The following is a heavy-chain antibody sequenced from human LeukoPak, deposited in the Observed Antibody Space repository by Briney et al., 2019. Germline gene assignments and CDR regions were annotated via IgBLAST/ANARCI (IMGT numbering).Heavy chain of an antibody. CDR1: GFTFSSYA. Sequence: SGGSLRLSCAASGFTFSSYAMSWVRQAPGKGLEWVSAISGSGSSTYYADSVKGRFTISRDNSKNTLYLQINSLRAEDTAIYYCALRLVLDAFDIWGPGTMVTVSS. V-gene: IGHV3-23*01. CDR3: ALRLVLDAFDI. J-gene: IGHJ3*02. CDR2: ISGSGSST. D-gene: IGHD6-6*01.